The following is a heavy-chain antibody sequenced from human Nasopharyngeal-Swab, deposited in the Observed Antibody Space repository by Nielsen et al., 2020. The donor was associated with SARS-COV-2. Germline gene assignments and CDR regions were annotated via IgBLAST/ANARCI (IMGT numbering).Heavy chain of an antibody. CDR3: ARGGYFYHGAFDI. CDR2: IESNGSST. V-gene: IGHV3-74*01. CDR1: GFTFAAYW. J-gene: IGHJ3*02. Sequence: FAATGFTFAAYWMHWVRETTGKGLVWVSRIESNGSSTYYADSVSGRFTISRDNARNTLYLQMNSLRVDDTAVYYCARGGYFYHGAFDIWGQGTMVTVSS. D-gene: IGHD5-12*01.